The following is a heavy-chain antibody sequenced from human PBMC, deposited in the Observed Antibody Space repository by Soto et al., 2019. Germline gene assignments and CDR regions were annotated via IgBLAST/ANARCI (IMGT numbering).Heavy chain of an antibody. CDR2: IYSAGSA. Sequence: EVQLVESGGGLVQPGGSLRLSCAASGFTVSSYHMSWVRQAPGKGLEWVSIIYSAGSADFADSVKGRFTISRDNSKNTLYRQMSSLRAEDTAVYYCTRVYSSRYHYFDYWGQGTLGTVSS. J-gene: IGHJ4*02. CDR3: TRVYSSRYHYFDY. V-gene: IGHV3-66*01. CDR1: GFTVSSYH. D-gene: IGHD6-25*01.